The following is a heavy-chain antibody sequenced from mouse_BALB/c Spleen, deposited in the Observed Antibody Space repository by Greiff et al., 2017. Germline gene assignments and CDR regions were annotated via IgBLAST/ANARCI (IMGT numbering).Heavy chain of an antibody. CDR2: IYPGGGYT. CDR3: ARTYGSSYGNYYAMDF. J-gene: IGHJ4*01. V-gene: IGHV1-63*02. Sequence: QVQLQQSGAELVRPGTSVKISCKASGYTFTNYWLGWVKQRPGHGLEWIGDIYPGGGYTNYNEKFKGKATLTADTSSSTAYMQLSSLTSEDSAVYFCARTYGSSYGNYYAMDFWGPGTSVTVSS. D-gene: IGHD1-1*01. CDR1: GYTFTNYW.